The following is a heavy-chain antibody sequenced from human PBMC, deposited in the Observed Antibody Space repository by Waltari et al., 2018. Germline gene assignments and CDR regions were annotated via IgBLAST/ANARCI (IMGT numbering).Heavy chain of an antibody. CDR1: GGSFSGYY. V-gene: IGHV4-34*01. J-gene: IGHJ4*02. Sequence: QVQLQQWGAGLLKPSETLSLTCAVYGGSFSGYYWSWIRQPPGKGLEWIGEINHSGSTNYNPSLKSRVTISVETSKNQFSLKLSSVTAADTAVYYCASSQGYSSSWLYGFFDYWGQGTLVTVSS. D-gene: IGHD6-13*01. CDR2: INHSGST. CDR3: ASSQGYSSSWLYGFFDY.